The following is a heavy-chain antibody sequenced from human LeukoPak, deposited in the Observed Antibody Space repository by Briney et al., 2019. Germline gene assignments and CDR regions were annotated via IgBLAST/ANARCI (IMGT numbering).Heavy chain of an antibody. CDR3: ARLGIAAAGAHADY. V-gene: IGHV1-2*02. D-gene: IGHD6-13*01. CDR1: GYTFTGYY. J-gene: IGHJ4*02. CDR2: INPNSGGT. Sequence: GESLLISCKASGYTFTGYYMHWVRQAPGQGLEWMGWINPNSGGTNYAQKFQGRVTMTRDTSISTAYMELSRLRSDDTAVYYCARLGIAAAGAHADYWGQGTLVTVSS.